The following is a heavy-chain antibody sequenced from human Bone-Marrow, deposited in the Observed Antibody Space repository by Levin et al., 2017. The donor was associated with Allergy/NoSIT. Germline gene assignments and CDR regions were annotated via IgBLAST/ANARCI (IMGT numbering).Heavy chain of an antibody. D-gene: IGHD1-1*01. CDR1: GQSFSGYY. V-gene: IGHV4-34*01. J-gene: IGHJ5*02. CDR2: ISHAGNT. Sequence: TSETLSLTCDVYGQSFSGYYGNWIRQPPGKGLEWIGEISHAGNTNYNSSLKSRVSISLDMSKSQISLNLTSLTAADTAVYYCVHGTPTTRVRTWVQVTLVIVSS. CDR3: VHGTPTTRVRT.